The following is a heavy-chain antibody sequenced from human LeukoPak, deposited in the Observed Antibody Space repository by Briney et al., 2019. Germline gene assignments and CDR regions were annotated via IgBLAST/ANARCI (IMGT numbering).Heavy chain of an antibody. Sequence: GASVTVSYKASRGTFSRYAISWVRQAPGQGLEWMGGIIPIFGTANCAQKFQGRVTITADKSTRTAYMELSSLRSEDTAVYYCARDSHVVGATTGIEYWGQGTLVTVSS. D-gene: IGHD1-26*01. CDR2: IIPIFGTA. J-gene: IGHJ4*02. CDR3: ARDSHVVGATTGIEY. CDR1: RGTFSRYA. V-gene: IGHV1-69*06.